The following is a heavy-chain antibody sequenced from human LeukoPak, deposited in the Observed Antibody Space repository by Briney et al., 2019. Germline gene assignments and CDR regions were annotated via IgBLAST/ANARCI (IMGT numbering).Heavy chain of an antibody. CDR3: ARAIHCSGGSCYSFFRSGFDP. J-gene: IGHJ5*02. V-gene: IGHV4-34*01. CDR1: GGSFSGYY. Sequence: SETLSLTCAVYGGSFSGYYWSWIRQPPGKGLEWIGEINHSGSTNYNPSLKSRVTISVDTSKNQFSLKLSSVTAADTAVYYCARAIHCSGGSCYSFFRSGFDPWGQGTLVTVSS. CDR2: INHSGST. D-gene: IGHD2-15*01.